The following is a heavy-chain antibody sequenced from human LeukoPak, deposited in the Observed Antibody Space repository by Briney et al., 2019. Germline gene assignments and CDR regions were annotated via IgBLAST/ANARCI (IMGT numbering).Heavy chain of an antibody. CDR2: IKSKTDGGTT. CDR3: TTDQGRYCSSTSCYVFDH. CDR1: GFTFSNAW. J-gene: IGHJ4*02. Sequence: GGSLRLSCAASGFTFSNAWMSWVRQAPGKGLEWVGRIKSKTDGGTTDYAAPVKGRFTISRDDSKNTLYLQMNSLKTEDTAVYYCTTDQGRYCSSTSCYVFDHWGQGTLVTVSS. D-gene: IGHD2-2*01. V-gene: IGHV3-15*01.